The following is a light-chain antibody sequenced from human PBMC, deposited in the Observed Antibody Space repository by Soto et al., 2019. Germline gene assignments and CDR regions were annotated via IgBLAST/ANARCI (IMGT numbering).Light chain of an antibody. CDR1: QSVLYRSDNKNY. CDR3: QQYYSLPT. V-gene: IGKV4-1*01. CDR2: WAS. Sequence: DIVMTQSPDSLAVSLGERATINCKSSQSVLYRSDNKNYLAWYQQKAGQPPKLLIYWASTRESGVPDRFSGSGSGTEFTLTISRLQAEDVAVYYCQQYYSLPTFGQGTKVEIK. J-gene: IGKJ1*01.